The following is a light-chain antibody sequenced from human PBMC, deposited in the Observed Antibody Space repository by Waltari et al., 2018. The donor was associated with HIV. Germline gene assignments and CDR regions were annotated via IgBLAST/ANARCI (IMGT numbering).Light chain of an antibody. Sequence: QSVLTQPPSASGTPGQRVAISCSGSSSNIGSNTVNWYQQLPGTAPKLLSYSNNPRPSGVPDRFSGSKSGTSASLAISWLQSEDESDYYCAAWDDSLNGYLFGTGTKVTVL. J-gene: IGLJ1*01. CDR2: SNN. CDR1: SSNIGSNT. CDR3: AAWDDSLNGYL. V-gene: IGLV1-44*01.